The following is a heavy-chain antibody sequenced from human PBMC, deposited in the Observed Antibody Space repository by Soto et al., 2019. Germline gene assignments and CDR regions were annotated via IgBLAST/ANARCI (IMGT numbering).Heavy chain of an antibody. CDR2: ISYDGSNK. CDR1: GFTFSSYA. CDR3: ARVVTMIVVVTDAFDI. D-gene: IGHD3-22*01. V-gene: IGHV3-30-3*01. J-gene: IGHJ3*02. Sequence: GGSLRLSCAASGFTFSSYAMHWVRQAPGKGLEWVAVISYDGSNKYYADSVKGRFTISRDNSKNTLYLQMNSLRAEDTAVYYCARVVTMIVVVTDAFDIWGQGTTVTVSS.